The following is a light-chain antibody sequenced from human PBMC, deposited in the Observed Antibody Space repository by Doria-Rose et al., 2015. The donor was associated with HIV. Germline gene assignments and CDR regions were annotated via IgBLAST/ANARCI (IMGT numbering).Light chain of an antibody. J-gene: IGKJ1*01. V-gene: IGKV3-20*01. Sequence: TQSPGTLSLSPGERATLSCRASQSFSSTYLAWYQQKPGQAPSLLIYDGSTRATGIPDGFSASGSGTDFTLNINRLEPEDFALYYCHQYGTSWTFGQGTKVEI. CDR1: QSFSSTY. CDR3: HQYGTSWT. CDR2: DGS.